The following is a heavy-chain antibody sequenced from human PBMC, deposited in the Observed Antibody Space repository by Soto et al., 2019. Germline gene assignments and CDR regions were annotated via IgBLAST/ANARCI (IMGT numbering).Heavy chain of an antibody. CDR3: ARMGYYYDSSGYYYFDY. V-gene: IGHV4-59*08. CDR1: GGSISSYY. Sequence: SETLSLTCTVSGGSISSYYWSWIRQPPGKGLEWIGYIYYSGSTNYNPSLKSRVTISVDTSKNQFSLKLSSVTAADTAVYYCARMGYYYDSSGYYYFDYWGQGTLVTVSS. J-gene: IGHJ4*02. D-gene: IGHD3-22*01. CDR2: IYYSGST.